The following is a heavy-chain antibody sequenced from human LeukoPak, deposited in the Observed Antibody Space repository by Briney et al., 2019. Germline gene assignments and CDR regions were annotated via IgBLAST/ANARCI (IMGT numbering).Heavy chain of an antibody. D-gene: IGHD2-21*02. Sequence: GGSLRLPCAASGFTFSTYWMHWVRQAPGKGLVWVSHINSDGSSTNYADSVKGRFTISRDNAKNTLYLQMNSLRAEDTAVYYCAGPMTEIDYWGQGTLVTVSS. V-gene: IGHV3-74*01. J-gene: IGHJ4*02. CDR2: INSDGSST. CDR1: GFTFSTYW. CDR3: AGPMTEIDY.